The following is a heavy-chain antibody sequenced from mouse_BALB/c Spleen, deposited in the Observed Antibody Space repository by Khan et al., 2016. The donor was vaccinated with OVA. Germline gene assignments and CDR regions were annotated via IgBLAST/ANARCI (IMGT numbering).Heavy chain of an antibody. V-gene: IGHV5-4*02. CDR2: ISDGGSYT. Sequence: EVELVESGGGLVKPGGSLTLSCAASGFTFSDYYMYWVRQTPEKRLEWVATISDGGSYTYYPDSVKGRFTISRDDAENNLYLHMSSLKSDDTAMYYCVRGYYGDPFAYWGQGTLVTVSA. CDR1: GFTFSDYY. D-gene: IGHD2-13*01. CDR3: VRGYYGDPFAY. J-gene: IGHJ3*01.